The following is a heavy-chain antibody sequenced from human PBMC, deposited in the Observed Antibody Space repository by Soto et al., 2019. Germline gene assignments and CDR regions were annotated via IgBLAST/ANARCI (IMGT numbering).Heavy chain of an antibody. CDR1: GYSISSGYH. V-gene: IGHV4-38-2*02. D-gene: IGHD2-15*01. J-gene: IGHJ5*02. CDR2: VHYSGNT. CDR3: ARQDRVVAEGRWFDP. Sequence: SETLSLTCTVSGYSISSGYHWAWIRQPPGKGLEWLGSVHYSGNTYYNPSLKSRLTLSVDKSKNQFSLNLSSVTAADTAVYYCARQDRVVAEGRWFDPWGQGTLVTVSS.